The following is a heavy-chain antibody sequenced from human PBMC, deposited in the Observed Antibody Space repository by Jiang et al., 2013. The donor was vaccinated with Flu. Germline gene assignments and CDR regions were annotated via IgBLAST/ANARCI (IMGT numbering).Heavy chain of an antibody. CDR3: ARGYYYHSGGYATVAFDI. D-gene: IGHD3-22*01. J-gene: IGHJ3*02. CDR2: ISTSSSYT. V-gene: IGHV3-11*06. Sequence: PGKGLEWVSFISTSSSYTNYAGSVKGRFSISRDDADNSLFLQMNSLRAEDTAVYYCARGYYYHSGGYATVAFDIWGQGTMVTVSS.